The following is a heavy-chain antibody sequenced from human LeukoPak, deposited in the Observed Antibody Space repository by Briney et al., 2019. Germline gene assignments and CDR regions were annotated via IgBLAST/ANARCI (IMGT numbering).Heavy chain of an antibody. Sequence: GRSLILSCAASGFTFSSYGMHWVRQDPGKGLEWVAVISYDGSNKYYADSVKGRFTISRDNSKNTLYLQMNSLRAEDMAVYYCAKDRDSSSWYLDYWGQGTLVTVSS. D-gene: IGHD6-13*01. V-gene: IGHV3-30*18. CDR1: GFTFSSYG. CDR3: AKDRDSSSWYLDY. J-gene: IGHJ4*02. CDR2: ISYDGSNK.